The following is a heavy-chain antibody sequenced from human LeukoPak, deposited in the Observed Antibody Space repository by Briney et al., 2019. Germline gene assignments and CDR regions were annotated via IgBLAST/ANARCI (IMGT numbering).Heavy chain of an antibody. D-gene: IGHD6-25*01. J-gene: IGHJ3*02. CDR2: IRSKAYGGTT. CDR3: ARDGLRLHSGYDAFDI. V-gene: IGHV3-49*05. CDR1: GFTFGDYA. Sequence: KSGGSLRLSCTASGFTFGDYAMSWFRQAPGKGLEWVGFIRSKAYGGTTEYAASVKGRFTISRDDSKNSLYLQMNSLKTEDTAVYYCARDGLRLHSGYDAFDIWGQGTMVTVSS.